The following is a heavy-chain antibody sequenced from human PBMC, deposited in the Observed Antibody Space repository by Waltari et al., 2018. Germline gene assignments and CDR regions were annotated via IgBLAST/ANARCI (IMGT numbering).Heavy chain of an antibody. CDR1: GGSIRSYY. Sequence: QVQLQESGPGLVKPSETLSLTCTVSGGSIRSYYWSWIRQPPGTGRDWIGSIYYRGSTNYNPSLKSRVTISVETSKNQFSLKLSSVTAADTAVYYCATSTYYYDSSGYYLGETFDYWGQGTLVTVSS. D-gene: IGHD3-22*01. J-gene: IGHJ4*02. CDR2: IYYRGST. V-gene: IGHV4-59*08. CDR3: ATSTYYYDSSGYYLGETFDY.